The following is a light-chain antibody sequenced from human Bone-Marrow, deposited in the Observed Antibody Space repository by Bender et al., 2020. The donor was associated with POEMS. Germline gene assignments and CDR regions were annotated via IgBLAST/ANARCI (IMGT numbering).Light chain of an antibody. CDR3: SSYTGINDFAA. CDR2: EVT. CDR1: SSDVGSYHL. Sequence: QSALTQPASVSGSPGQSITISCIGTSSDVGSYHLVSWYQQYPGKAPKLLIYEVTKRPSGVSDRFSGSKSGNTASLTVSGLQADDEADYYCSSYTGINDFAAFGGGTKLTVL. V-gene: IGLV2-14*02. J-gene: IGLJ2*01.